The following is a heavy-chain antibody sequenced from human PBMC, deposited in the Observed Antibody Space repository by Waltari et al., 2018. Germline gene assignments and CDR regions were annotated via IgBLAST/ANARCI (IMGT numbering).Heavy chain of an antibody. V-gene: IGHV4-34*01. CDR2: ISHNGRT. CDR1: GGSFNFCQ. D-gene: IGHD1-1*01. J-gene: IGHJ5*02. Sequence: QVQLQTRGAGLLKPSDTLSLACVGNGGSFNFCQGGGLRQPPGKGLEWIGEISHNGRTNENPSLKSRVAISVDTSKNHFSLKLNFLTAADTAVYYCARGEQLHLIRRNSFDTWGQGTLVTVSS. CDR3: ARGEQLHLIRRNSFDT.